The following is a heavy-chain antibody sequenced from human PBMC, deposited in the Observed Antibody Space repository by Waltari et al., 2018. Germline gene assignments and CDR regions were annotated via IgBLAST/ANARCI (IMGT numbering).Heavy chain of an antibody. V-gene: IGHV3-23*01. CDR2: MQHKGDDK. Sequence: QLLESGGGLVQPGGSLRLSCVASGFSFRTYAMAWVRQAPGKGMEWVSDMQHKGDDKCYSDSVKGRFLISRDNSKNTLLLQLNNLRVEDTAVYHCAKLPGGTGEGDYLDLWGQGTLVTVAS. D-gene: IGHD2-8*02. CDR3: AKLPGGTGEGDYLDL. J-gene: IGHJ4*02. CDR1: GFSFRTYA.